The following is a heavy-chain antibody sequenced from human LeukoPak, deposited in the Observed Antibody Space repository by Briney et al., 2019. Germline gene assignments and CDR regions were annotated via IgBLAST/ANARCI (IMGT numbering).Heavy chain of an antibody. V-gene: IGHV1-2*06. CDR3: ASQFRGYSFDY. CDR2: INPNSGGT. CDR1: GYTFTGYY. Sequence: ASVKVSCTASGYTFTGYYMHWVRQAPGQGLEWMGRINPNSGGTNYAQKSQGRVTMTRDTSISTAYMELSRLRSDDTAVYYCASQFRGYSFDYWGQGTLVSVSS. D-gene: IGHD5-12*01. J-gene: IGHJ4*02.